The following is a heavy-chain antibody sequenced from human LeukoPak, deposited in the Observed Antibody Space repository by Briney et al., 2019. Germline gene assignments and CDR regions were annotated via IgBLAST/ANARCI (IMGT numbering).Heavy chain of an antibody. CDR1: GFTFSSYA. CDR3: AKVLRFLEWLREPFDY. V-gene: IGHV3-23*01. Sequence: TGGSLRLSCAASGFTFSSYAMSWVRQAPGKGLEWVSAISGSGGSTYYADPVKGRFTISRDNSKNTLYLQMNSLRAEDTAVYYCAKVLRFLEWLREPFDYWGQGTLVTVSS. CDR2: ISGSGGST. D-gene: IGHD3-3*01. J-gene: IGHJ4*02.